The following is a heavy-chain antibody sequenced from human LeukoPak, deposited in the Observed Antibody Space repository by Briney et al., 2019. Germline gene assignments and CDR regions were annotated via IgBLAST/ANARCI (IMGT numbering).Heavy chain of an antibody. CDR2: IYYSGST. CDR1: NGSISSDY. D-gene: IGHD3-3*01. V-gene: IGHV4-59*01. Sequence: SETLSLTCTVSNGSISSDYWTWIRQPPGKGLEWIGYIYYSGSTNYNPSLKSRVTISVDTSKNQFSLKLSSVTAADTAVYYCARIKEVGDAFDIWGQGTMVTVSS. CDR3: ARIKEVGDAFDI. J-gene: IGHJ3*02.